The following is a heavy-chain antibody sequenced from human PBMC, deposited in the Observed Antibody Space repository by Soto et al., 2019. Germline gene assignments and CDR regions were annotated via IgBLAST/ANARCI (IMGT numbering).Heavy chain of an antibody. J-gene: IGHJ4*02. V-gene: IGHV3-21*01. Sequence: EVQMVESGGGLVKPGGSLRLSCAASGFTFSSYSLNWVRQAPGKGLEWVSSISSSSSYIYYADSVKGRFTISRDNAKNSLYMQMNSLRAEDTAVYYCARVERAYCGGDGYEYSGQGTLVTVSS. CDR3: ARVERAYCGGDGYEY. CDR1: GFTFSSYS. D-gene: IGHD2-21*01. CDR2: ISSSSSYI.